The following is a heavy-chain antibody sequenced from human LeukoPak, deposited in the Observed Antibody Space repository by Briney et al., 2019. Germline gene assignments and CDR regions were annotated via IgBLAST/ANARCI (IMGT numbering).Heavy chain of an antibody. Sequence: ASVKVSCKASGYTFTGYYMHWVRQAPGQGLEWMGWINPNSGGTNYAQKLQGRVTMTTDTSTSTAYMELRSLRSDDTAVYSCATVTQTDYDFDYWGQGTLVTVSS. J-gene: IGHJ4*02. CDR3: ATVTQTDYDFDY. CDR1: GYTFTGYY. D-gene: IGHD4-17*01. CDR2: INPNSGGT. V-gene: IGHV1-2*02.